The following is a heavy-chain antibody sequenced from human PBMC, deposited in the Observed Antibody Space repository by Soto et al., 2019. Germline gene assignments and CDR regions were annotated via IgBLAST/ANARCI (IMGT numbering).Heavy chain of an antibody. CDR1: GFTFTRYS. V-gene: IGHV3-21*06. CDR3: ARDSEDLTSNFDY. CDR2: ISSTTHYI. Sequence: EVQLVESGGGLVKPGGSLRLSCAASGFTFTRYSMNWVRQAPGKGLEWVSSISSTTHYIYYADSMRGRFTISRDNAKNAVYLEMNSLRAEDTAVYYCARDSEDLTSNFDYWGQGTLVTVSS. J-gene: IGHJ4*02.